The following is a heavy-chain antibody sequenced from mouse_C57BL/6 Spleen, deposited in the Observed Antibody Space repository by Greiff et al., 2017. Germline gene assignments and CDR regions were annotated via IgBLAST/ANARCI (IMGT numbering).Heavy chain of an antibody. J-gene: IGHJ2*01. D-gene: IGHD4-1*01. V-gene: IGHV1-22*01. CDR3: ARGRANWVFDY. Sequence: VQLKESGPELVKPGASVKMSCKASGYTFTDYNMHWVKQSHGKSLEWIGYINPNNGGTSYNQKFKGKATLTVNKSSSTAYMELRSLTSEDSAVYYCARGRANWVFDYWGQGTTLTVSS. CDR2: INPNNGGT. CDR1: GYTFTDYN.